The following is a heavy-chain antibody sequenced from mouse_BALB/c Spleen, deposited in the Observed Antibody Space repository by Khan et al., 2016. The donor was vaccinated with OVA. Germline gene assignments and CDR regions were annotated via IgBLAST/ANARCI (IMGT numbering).Heavy chain of an antibody. CDR1: GFTFSRFG. CDR2: ISSGSSSI. J-gene: IGHJ2*01. CDR3: ASDSNFDY. V-gene: IGHV5-17*02. Sequence: EVELVESGGGLVQPGGSRKLSCAASGFTFSRFGMHWVRQAPEKGLEWVAYISSGSSSIYYADTVKGRFTISRDNSKNTLFLQMTSLRSADTAMYYCASDSNFDYWGQGTTLTVSS.